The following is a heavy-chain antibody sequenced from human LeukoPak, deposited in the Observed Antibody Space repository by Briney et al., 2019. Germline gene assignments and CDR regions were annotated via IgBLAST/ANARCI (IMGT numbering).Heavy chain of an antibody. J-gene: IGHJ6*03. Sequence: ASVKVSCKASGYTFTSYAMNWVRQAPGQGLEWMGWINTNTGNPTYAQGFTGRFVFSLDTSVSTAHLQISSLKAEDTAVYYCARDPSSSTWRATYYYYMDVWGKGTTVTVSS. D-gene: IGHD6-6*01. V-gene: IGHV7-4-1*02. CDR2: INTNTGNP. CDR1: GYTFTSYA. CDR3: ARDPSSSTWRATYYYYMDV.